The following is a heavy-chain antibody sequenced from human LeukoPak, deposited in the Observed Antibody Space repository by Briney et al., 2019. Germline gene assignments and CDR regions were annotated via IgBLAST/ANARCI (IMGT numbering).Heavy chain of an antibody. Sequence: GGSLRLSCAASGFTFSSYAMSWVRQAPGKGLEWVSAISGSGGSTCYADSVKGRFTISRDNSKNTLYLQMNSLRAEDTAVYYCAKAAQTSYDFWSGYYTTPQYYFDYWGQGTLVTVSS. CDR3: AKAAQTSYDFWSGYYTTPQYYFDY. D-gene: IGHD3-3*01. CDR2: ISGSGGST. J-gene: IGHJ4*02. V-gene: IGHV3-23*01. CDR1: GFTFSSYA.